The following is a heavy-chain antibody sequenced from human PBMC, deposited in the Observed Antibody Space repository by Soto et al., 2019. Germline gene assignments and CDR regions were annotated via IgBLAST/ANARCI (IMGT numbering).Heavy chain of an antibody. V-gene: IGHV3-48*03. CDR2: ISSSGSTI. CDR1: GFTFSSYE. D-gene: IGHD3-3*01. CDR3: ARDRTIFGVVIGMDV. J-gene: IGHJ6*02. Sequence: PGGSLRLSCAASGFTFSSYEMNWVRQAPGKGLEWVSYISSSGSTIYYADSVKGRFTISRDNAKNSLYLQMNSLRAEDTAVYYYARDRTIFGVVIGMDVWGQGTTVTVSS.